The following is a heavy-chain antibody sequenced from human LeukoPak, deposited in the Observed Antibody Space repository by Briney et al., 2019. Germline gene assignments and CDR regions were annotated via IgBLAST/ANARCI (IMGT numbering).Heavy chain of an antibody. CDR1: GFTFSSYW. CDR2: INSDGSST. J-gene: IGHJ4*02. CDR3: ARKYCSGGSCHFDY. D-gene: IGHD2-15*01. V-gene: IGHV3-74*01. Sequence: GGSLRLSCAASGFTFSSYWMHWVRQAPGKGLVWVSRINSDGSSTSYADSVKGRFTISRDNAKNMLYLQMNSLRAEDTAVYYCARKYCSGGSCHFDYWGQGTLVTVSS.